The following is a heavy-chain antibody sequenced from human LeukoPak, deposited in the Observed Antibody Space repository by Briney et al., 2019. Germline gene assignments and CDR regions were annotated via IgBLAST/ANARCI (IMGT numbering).Heavy chain of an antibody. V-gene: IGHV1-69*04. J-gene: IGHJ4*02. CDR3: AREAARVDTAMVLFDY. D-gene: IGHD5-18*01. CDR1: GGSFSSYA. Sequence: GASVKVSCKASGGSFSSYAISWVRQAPGQGLEWMGRIIPIFGIANYAQKFQGRVTITADKSTSTAYMELSSLRSEDTAVYYCAREAARVDTAMVLFDYWGQGTLVTVSS. CDR2: IIPIFGIA.